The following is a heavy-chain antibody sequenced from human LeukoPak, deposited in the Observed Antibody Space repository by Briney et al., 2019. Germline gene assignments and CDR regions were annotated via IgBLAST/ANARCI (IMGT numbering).Heavy chain of an antibody. Sequence: PSETLSLTCAVYGGSFSGYYWSWIRQPPGKGLEWIGEINHSGSTNYNPSLKSRVTISVDTSKNQFSLKLSSVTAADTAVYYCARVRLHLDYWGQGTLVTVSS. CDR2: INHSGST. CDR3: ARVRLHLDY. D-gene: IGHD4-11*01. CDR1: GGSFSGYY. J-gene: IGHJ4*02. V-gene: IGHV4-34*01.